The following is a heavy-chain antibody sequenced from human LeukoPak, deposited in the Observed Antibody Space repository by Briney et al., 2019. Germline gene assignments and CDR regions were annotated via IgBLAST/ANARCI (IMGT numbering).Heavy chain of an antibody. CDR1: GGYLRDNNCD. CDR3: ATDRGGSSKFDP. V-gene: IGHV4-39*02. D-gene: IGHD6-6*01. CDR2: ISYSGRT. J-gene: IGHJ5*02. Sequence: PSETLSLTCTVSGGYLRDNNCDWDWIRQPPGKGLEWIGSISYSGRTFYTPSLMSRVTISVDMSKNQFSLKLNSVTAADTAVYYCATDRGGSSKFDPWGQGNLVTVSS.